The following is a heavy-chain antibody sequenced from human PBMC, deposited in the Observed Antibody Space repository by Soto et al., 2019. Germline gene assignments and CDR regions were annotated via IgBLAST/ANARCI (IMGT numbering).Heavy chain of an antibody. J-gene: IGHJ4*02. V-gene: IGHV3-21*01. CDR1: GFTFSSYS. CDR3: AKESGYLTIDY. CDR2: ISSSSSYI. D-gene: IGHD3-22*01. Sequence: GGSLRLSCAASGFTFSSYSMNWVRQAPGKGLEWVSSISSSSSYIYYVDSVKGRFTISRDNAKNSLYLQMNSLRAEDTAVYYCAKESGYLTIDYWGQGTLVTVSS.